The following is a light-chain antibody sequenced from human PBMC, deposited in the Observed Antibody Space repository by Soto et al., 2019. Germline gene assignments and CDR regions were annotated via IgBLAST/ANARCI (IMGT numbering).Light chain of an antibody. CDR3: QQYGSSPWT. J-gene: IGKJ1*01. CDR2: GAS. CDR1: QSVTSSY. V-gene: IGKV3-20*01. Sequence: EIVLTQSPGTLSLSPGERVTLSCRASQSVTSSYLAWYQQRPGQAPRLLIYGASRRATGIPDRFSGSGSGTDFTLTISRLEPEDFAVYYCQQYGSSPWTFGQGTKVDIK.